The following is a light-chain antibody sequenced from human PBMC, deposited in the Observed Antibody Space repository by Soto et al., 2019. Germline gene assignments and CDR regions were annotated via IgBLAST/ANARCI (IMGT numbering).Light chain of an antibody. J-gene: IGLJ1*01. CDR1: NSRSGSNY. CDR2: RND. Sequence: QLVLPQPPSASGTPGQRVTISCSTTNSRSGSNYVYWYQQLPGAAPKLLIYRNDQRPSGAPDRFSASKSGTSASLAISGLRSEDEADYFCAKWDDSLRVYVFGSGTKLTVL. V-gene: IGLV1-47*01. CDR3: AKWDDSLRVYV.